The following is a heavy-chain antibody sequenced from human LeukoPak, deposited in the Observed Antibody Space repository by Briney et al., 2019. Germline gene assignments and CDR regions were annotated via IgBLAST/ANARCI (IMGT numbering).Heavy chain of an antibody. CDR1: GFTFSSYG. CDR2: IRYDGSNK. V-gene: IGHV3-30*02. Sequence: GGSLRLSCAASGFTFSSYGMHWVRQAPGKGLEWVAFIRYDGSNKYYADSVKGRFTISRDNSKNTLYLQMNSLRAEDTAVYYCARDGYCSSTSCYYYYYYYMDVWGKGTTVTVSS. D-gene: IGHD2-2*01. CDR3: ARDGYCSSTSCYYYYYYYMDV. J-gene: IGHJ6*03.